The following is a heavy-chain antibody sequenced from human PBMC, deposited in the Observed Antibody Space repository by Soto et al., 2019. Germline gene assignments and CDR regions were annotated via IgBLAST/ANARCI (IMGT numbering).Heavy chain of an antibody. CDR1: GFTFSSYG. J-gene: IGHJ4*02. D-gene: IGHD4-17*01. CDR2: IWYDGSNK. V-gene: IGHV3-33*01. CDR3: ARESPTTVTSREGGFDY. Sequence: XGSLGLSCAASGFTFSSYGMHGVRQAPGKGLEWVAVIWYDGSNKYYADSVKGRFTISRDNSKNTLYLQMNSLRAEDTAVYYCARESPTTVTSREGGFDYWGQGTLVTVSS.